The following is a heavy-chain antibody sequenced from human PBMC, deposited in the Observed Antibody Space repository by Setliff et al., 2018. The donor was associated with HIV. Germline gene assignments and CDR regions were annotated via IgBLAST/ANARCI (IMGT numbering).Heavy chain of an antibody. CDR1: GRSLSGYH. CDR2: INQSGST. CDR3: ARCVNPTYYDFWSGNYMRKYYYYYMDV. Sequence: PSETLSLTCAVYGRSLSGYHWSWIRQPPGKVLEWIGEINQSGSTNYNPSLKSRVTISVDTSKNQFSLKLSSVTAADTAVYYCARCVNPTYYDFWSGNYMRKYYYYYMDVWGKGTTVTVSS. J-gene: IGHJ6*03. D-gene: IGHD3-3*01. V-gene: IGHV4-34*01.